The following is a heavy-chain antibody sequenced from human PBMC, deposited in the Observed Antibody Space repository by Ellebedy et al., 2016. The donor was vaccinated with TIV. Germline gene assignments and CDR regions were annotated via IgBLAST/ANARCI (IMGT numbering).Heavy chain of an antibody. J-gene: IGHJ4*02. Sequence: GGSLRLXXAASGFTFSSYAMHWVRQAPGKGLEYVSAISSNGGSTYYADSVKGRFTISRDNSKNTLYLQMGSLRAEDMAVYYCARGQLSLRGVIDYWGQGTLVTVSS. D-gene: IGHD3-10*01. CDR1: GFTFSSYA. CDR2: ISSNGGST. V-gene: IGHV3-64*02. CDR3: ARGQLSLRGVIDY.